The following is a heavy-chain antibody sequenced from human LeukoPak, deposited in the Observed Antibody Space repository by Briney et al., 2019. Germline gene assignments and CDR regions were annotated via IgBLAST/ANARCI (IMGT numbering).Heavy chain of an antibody. V-gene: IGHV3-30*04. J-gene: IGHJ4*02. D-gene: IGHD3-10*01. Sequence: GRSLRLSCAASGFTFSSYAMHWVRQAPGKGLEWVAVISYDGSNKYYADSVKGRFTISRDNSKNTLYLQMNSLRAEDTAVYYCARFPIRGSSSHYWGQGTLVTVSS. CDR3: ARFPIRGSSSHY. CDR1: GFTFSSYA. CDR2: ISYDGSNK.